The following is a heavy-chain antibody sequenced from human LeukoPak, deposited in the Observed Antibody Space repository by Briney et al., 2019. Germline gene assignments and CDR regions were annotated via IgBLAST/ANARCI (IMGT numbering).Heavy chain of an antibody. Sequence: GSLRLSCAASGFTFSSYGMHWVRQAPGKGLEWVAFIRYDGSNKYYADSVKGRFTISRDNSKNTLYLQMNSLRAEDTAVYYCTVAVPGTFDYWGQGTLVTVSS. CDR3: TVAVPGTFDY. D-gene: IGHD2-15*01. CDR2: IRYDGSNK. V-gene: IGHV3-30*02. CDR1: GFTFSSYG. J-gene: IGHJ4*02.